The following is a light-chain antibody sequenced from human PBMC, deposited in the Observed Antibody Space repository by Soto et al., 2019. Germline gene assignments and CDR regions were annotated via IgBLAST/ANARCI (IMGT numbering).Light chain of an antibody. CDR3: MQNTHWPRT. J-gene: IGKJ1*01. Sequence: DVVLTQSPLSLPVTLGQPASISCTSSQALVYGDGNTYLIWVQQRPGQSPRGLIYNVSRRDSGVPDRFSGCGSGTDFTLKISRVEAEDVGIYYCMQNTHWPRTFGQGTKVEIK. CDR1: QALVYGDGNTY. V-gene: IGKV2-30*01. CDR2: NVS.